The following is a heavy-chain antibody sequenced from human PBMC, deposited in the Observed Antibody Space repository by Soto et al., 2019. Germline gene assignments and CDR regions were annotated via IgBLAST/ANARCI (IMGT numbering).Heavy chain of an antibody. D-gene: IGHD6-19*01. Sequence: QVQLVQSGAEVKKPGSSVKVSCKASGGTFSSYAISWVRQAPGQGLEWMGGIIPIFGTANYAQKFQGRVTITADESTSTAYRELSSLRSEDTAVYYCARGGGSGWYRDYYYYYGMDVWGQGTTVTVSS. CDR1: GGTFSSYA. J-gene: IGHJ6*02. CDR3: ARGGGSGWYRDYYYYYGMDV. V-gene: IGHV1-69*01. CDR2: IIPIFGTA.